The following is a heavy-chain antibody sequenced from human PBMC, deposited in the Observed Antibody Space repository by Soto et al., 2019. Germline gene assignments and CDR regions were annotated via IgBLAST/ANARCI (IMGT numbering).Heavy chain of an antibody. Sequence: QVQMVESGGALVNPGGSLRLSCAASGFTFSDYYISWVRQAPGRGLEWLSYISQSGAYTNYADSVRGRFTISRDNARNTLYLQMNSLRAEDTAVYYFTSAERGKTGVRVWGQGTLVTVSS. CDR1: GFTFSDYY. D-gene: IGHD1-1*01. CDR2: ISQSGAYT. CDR3: TSAERGKTGVRV. V-gene: IGHV3-11*06. J-gene: IGHJ4*02.